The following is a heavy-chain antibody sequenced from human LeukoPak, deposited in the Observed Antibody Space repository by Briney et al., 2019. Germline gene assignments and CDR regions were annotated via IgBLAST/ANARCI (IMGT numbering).Heavy chain of an antibody. V-gene: IGHV1-18*01. CDR3: ARDRAIVGATYLGAFDI. CDR2: ISAYNGNT. CDR1: GYTFTSYG. Sequence: ASVKVSCKASGYTFTSYGISWVRQAPGQGLEWMGWISAYNGNTNYAQKLQGRVTMTTDTSTSTAYMELRSLRSDDTAVYYCARDRAIVGATYLGAFDIWGQGTMVTVSS. J-gene: IGHJ3*02. D-gene: IGHD1-26*01.